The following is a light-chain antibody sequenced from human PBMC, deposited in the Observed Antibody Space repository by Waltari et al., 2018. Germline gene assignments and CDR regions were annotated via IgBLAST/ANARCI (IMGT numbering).Light chain of an antibody. Sequence: SYVPTQPPSVSVAPGETARITCGGNNIESKSVHWYRQRPGQAPVVVISYDNDRAAGIPERFSGSNSGNTATLTISRVEAGDEADYYCSAWDSSLSAWVFGGGTKLTVL. J-gene: IGLJ3*02. CDR2: YDN. CDR1: NIESKS. V-gene: IGLV3-21*01. CDR3: SAWDSSLSAWV.